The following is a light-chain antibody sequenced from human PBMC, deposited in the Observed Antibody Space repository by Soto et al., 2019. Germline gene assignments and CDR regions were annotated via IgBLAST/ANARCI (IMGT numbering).Light chain of an antibody. CDR3: ASYATDVTFP. J-gene: IGLJ2*01. CDR2: EVD. V-gene: IGLV2-8*01. Sequence: QSALTQPPSASGSPGQSVTISCTGTSRDIGGYDWVSWYQHHPGKVPRLLIYEVDKRPSGVPDRFSGSKSGNTASLTVSGLQPEDEAYYYCASYATDVTFPFGGGTKLTVL. CDR1: SRDIGGYDW.